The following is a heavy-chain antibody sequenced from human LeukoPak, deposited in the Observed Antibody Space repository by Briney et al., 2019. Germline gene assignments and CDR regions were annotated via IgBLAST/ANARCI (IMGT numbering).Heavy chain of an antibody. Sequence: GGSLRLSCAASGFTFSNYIMTWVRQAPGKGLEWVANIKEDGSKEYYADSVKGRFTISRDNSKNTLYLQMNSLRAEDTAVYYCARIAGGSSWEYYYYYYMDVWGKGTTVTVSS. CDR2: IKEDGSKE. CDR1: GFTFSNYI. D-gene: IGHD6-13*01. CDR3: ARIAGGSSWEYYYYYYMDV. J-gene: IGHJ6*03. V-gene: IGHV3-7*03.